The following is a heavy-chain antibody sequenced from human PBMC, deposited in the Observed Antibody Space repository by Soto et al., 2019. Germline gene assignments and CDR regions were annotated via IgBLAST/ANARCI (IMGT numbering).Heavy chain of an antibody. CDR2: IYYSGST. Sequence: SETLSLTCTVSGGSISSSSYYWGWIRQPPGKGLEWIGSIYYSGSTYYNPSLKSRVTISVDTSKNQFSLKLSSVTAADTAVYYCARIPYYYDSSGSIDYWGQGTLVTVSS. J-gene: IGHJ4*02. CDR1: GGSISSSSYY. D-gene: IGHD3-22*01. V-gene: IGHV4-39*01. CDR3: ARIPYYYDSSGSIDY.